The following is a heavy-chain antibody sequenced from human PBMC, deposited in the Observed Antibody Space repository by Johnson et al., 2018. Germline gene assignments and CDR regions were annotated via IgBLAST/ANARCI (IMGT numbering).Heavy chain of an antibody. D-gene: IGHD2-2*01. CDR3: AKELVAPAMY. Sequence: QVQLVQSGGGVVQPGRSXRLSCAASGFTFSNYGMHWVRQAPGKGLDWVAIIPYDGSNKYYADFVKGRFTISRDNSKNTRYLQMNSLRAEDTAVYYCAKELVAPAMYWGQGTLVTVSS. CDR1: GFTFSNYG. CDR2: IPYDGSNK. J-gene: IGHJ4*02. V-gene: IGHV3-30*18.